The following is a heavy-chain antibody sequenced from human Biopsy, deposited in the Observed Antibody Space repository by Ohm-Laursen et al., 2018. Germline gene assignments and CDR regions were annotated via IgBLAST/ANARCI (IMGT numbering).Heavy chain of an antibody. CDR3: ARSGSDSLNYYFDF. CDR2: TFYRAKWYT. Sequence: SQILSLTCAISGDSVSSNRAAWNWIRQSPSRGLEWLGRTFYRAKWYTDFAVSVKSRITLTPDPSTNQFSLQLNSVTPDDTAVYYCARSGSDSLNYYFDFWGQGTLVTVSS. CDR1: GDSVSSNRAA. J-gene: IGHJ4*02. V-gene: IGHV6-1*01. D-gene: IGHD2-21*02.